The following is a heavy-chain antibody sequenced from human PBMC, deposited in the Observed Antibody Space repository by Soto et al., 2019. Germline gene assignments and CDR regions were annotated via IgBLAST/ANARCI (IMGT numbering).Heavy chain of an antibody. J-gene: IGHJ6*02. CDR1: GGSISSGGYY. V-gene: IGHV4-31*03. Sequence: QVQLQESGPGLVKPSQTLSLTCTVSGGSISSGGYYWSWILQHPGKGLEWIGYIYYIGSPNYNPSLKGRVTISVATTKNQFSRKLSSVTAADTAVYYCARDMRGSSWQYYYYYYGMDVWGQGTTVTVSS. CDR3: ARDMRGSSWQYYYYYYGMDV. CDR2: IYYIGSP. D-gene: IGHD6-13*01.